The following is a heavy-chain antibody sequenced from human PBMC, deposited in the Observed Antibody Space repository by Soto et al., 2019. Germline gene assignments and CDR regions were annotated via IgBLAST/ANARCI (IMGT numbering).Heavy chain of an antibody. J-gene: IGHJ5*02. Sequence: SETLSLTCAVVGGSFSGYYWSWIRQTPGKGLEWIGEVNYSGSTNHNPPLKRRVTISVDTSKNQISLKMKSVTAADTGVYFCARGHPRSVLSTSLTTAYYFDPWGQGTPVTVSS. CDR3: ARGHPRSVLSTSLTTAYYFDP. CDR2: VNYSGST. CDR1: GGSFSGYY. D-gene: IGHD1-26*01. V-gene: IGHV4-34*01.